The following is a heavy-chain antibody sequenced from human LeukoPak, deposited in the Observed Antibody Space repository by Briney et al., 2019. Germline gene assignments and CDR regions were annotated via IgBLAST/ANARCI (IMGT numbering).Heavy chain of an antibody. J-gene: IGHJ4*02. V-gene: IGHV3-23*01. CDR2: ISGSDAGT. CDR1: GFTFNNYA. CDR3: AKDLRMITFGGVIVGYDY. Sequence: GGSLRLSCAASGFTFNNYAMSWVRQAPGKGLEWVSAISGSDAGTYYADSVKGRFTISRDNSKNTLYLQMNSLRAEDAAVYYCAKDLRMITFGGVIVGYDYWGQGTLVTVSS. D-gene: IGHD3-16*02.